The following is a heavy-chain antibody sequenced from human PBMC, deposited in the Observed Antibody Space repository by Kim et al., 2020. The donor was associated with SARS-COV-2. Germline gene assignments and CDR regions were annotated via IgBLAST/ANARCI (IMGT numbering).Heavy chain of an antibody. CDR1: GFTFSSYS. CDR3: ARDLVGGSSWYWFDP. V-gene: IGHV3-21*01. J-gene: IGHJ5*02. CDR2: ISSSSSYI. Sequence: GGSLRLSCAASGFTFSSYSMNWVRQAPGKGLEWVSSISSSSSYIYYADSVKGRFTISRDNAKNSLYLQMNSLRAEDTAVYYCARDLVGGSSWYWFDPWGQGTLVTVSS. D-gene: IGHD6-13*01.